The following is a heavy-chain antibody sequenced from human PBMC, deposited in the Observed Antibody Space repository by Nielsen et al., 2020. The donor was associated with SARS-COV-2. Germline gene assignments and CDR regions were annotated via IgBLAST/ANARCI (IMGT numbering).Heavy chain of an antibody. D-gene: IGHD2/OR15-2a*01. J-gene: IGHJ6*02. CDR2: ISTYSGDT. Sequence: ASVKVSCKASGYTFTSYGISWVRQAPGQGLEWMGRISTYSGDTKYAEKFQGRVILTTDRSTSTVYMEMRGLRSDDTAVYYCAREDYTTSLTYYHGMDVWGQGTTVAVSS. CDR1: GYTFTSYG. V-gene: IGHV1-18*01. CDR3: AREDYTTSLTYYHGMDV.